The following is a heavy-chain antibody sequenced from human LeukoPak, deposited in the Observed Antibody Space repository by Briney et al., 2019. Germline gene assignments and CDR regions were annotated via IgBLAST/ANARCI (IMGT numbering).Heavy chain of an antibody. J-gene: IGHJ4*02. CDR2: ISSSSTYI. CDR3: ARGYYYGSGSYFDY. V-gene: IGHV3-21*01. CDR1: GFTFSSYN. Sequence: GGSLRLSCGASGFTFSSYNMNWVRQAPGKGLEWVSSISSSSTYIYYADSVKGRFTISRDNTKNSLYLQMNSLRAEDTAVYYCARGYYYGSGSYFDYWGQGTLVTVSS. D-gene: IGHD3-10*01.